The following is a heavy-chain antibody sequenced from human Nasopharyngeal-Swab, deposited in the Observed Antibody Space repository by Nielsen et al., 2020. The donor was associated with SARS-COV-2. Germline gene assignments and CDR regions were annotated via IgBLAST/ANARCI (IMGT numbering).Heavy chain of an antibody. Sequence: GESLKISCAASGFTFSSYWMSWVRQAPGKGLEWVANIKQDGSEKYYVDSVKGRFTISRDNAENSLYLQMNSLRAEDTAVYYCARDDYVWGSYRYTTYFDYWGQGTLVTVSS. CDR3: ARDDYVWGSYRYTTYFDY. CDR1: GFTFSSYW. D-gene: IGHD3-16*02. V-gene: IGHV3-7*01. CDR2: IKQDGSEK. J-gene: IGHJ4*02.